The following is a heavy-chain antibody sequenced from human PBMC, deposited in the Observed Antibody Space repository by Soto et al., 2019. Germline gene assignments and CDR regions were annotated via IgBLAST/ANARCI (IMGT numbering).Heavy chain of an antibody. Sequence: LRLSCSASGFTFNKYAMHWVRQAPGTGLEYVSSISDTGGSKSHADSVKGRFTISRDNSKDTLYLQMNSLRAEDTAVYYCARGINFGGNSRAFDSWGQGTLVTVSS. J-gene: IGHJ4*02. CDR3: ARGINFGGNSRAFDS. CDR1: GFTFNKYA. V-gene: IGHV3-64*04. D-gene: IGHD2-21*02. CDR2: ISDTGGSK.